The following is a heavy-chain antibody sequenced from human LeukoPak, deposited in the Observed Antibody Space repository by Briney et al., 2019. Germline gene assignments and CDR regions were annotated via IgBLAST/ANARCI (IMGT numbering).Heavy chain of an antibody. J-gene: IGHJ4*02. CDR1: GFTFSSYS. CDR3: ARVRRGGSSVIGIDY. V-gene: IGHV3-21*01. D-gene: IGHD6-19*01. Sequence: GGSLRLSCAASGFTFSSYSMNWVRQAPGKGLEWVSSISSSSSYIYYADSVKGRFTISRDNAKNSLYLQMNSLRTEDTAVYYCARVRRGGSSVIGIDYWGQGTLVTVSS. CDR2: ISSSSSYI.